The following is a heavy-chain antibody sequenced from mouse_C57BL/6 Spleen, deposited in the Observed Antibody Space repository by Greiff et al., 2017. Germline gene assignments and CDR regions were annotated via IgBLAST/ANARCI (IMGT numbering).Heavy chain of an antibody. CDR1: GFTFSSYA. J-gene: IGHJ2*01. D-gene: IGHD3-3*01. V-gene: IGHV5-9-1*02. CDR2: ISRGGDYI. CDR3: TREGEGPGFYYGY. Sequence: EVHLVESGGGLVKPGGSLKLSCAASGFTFSSYAMSWVRQTPEKRLEWVAYISRGGDYIYYADTVKGRCTISRDNARNTQYMQMSSLKSEDTAMYYCTREGEGPGFYYGYWGKGTTLTVSS.